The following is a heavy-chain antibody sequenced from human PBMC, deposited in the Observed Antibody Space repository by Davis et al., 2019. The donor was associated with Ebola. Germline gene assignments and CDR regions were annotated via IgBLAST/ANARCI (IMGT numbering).Heavy chain of an antibody. CDR2: INPNSGGT. CDR1: GYTFTGYY. J-gene: IGHJ4*02. Sequence: AASVKVSCPASGYTFTGYYMHWVRQAPGQGLEWMGWINPNSGGTNYAQKFQGWVTMTRDTSISTAYMELSRLRSDDTAVYYCARDLGVGAYDYWGQGTLVTVSS. V-gene: IGHV1-2*04. D-gene: IGHD1-26*01. CDR3: ARDLGVGAYDY.